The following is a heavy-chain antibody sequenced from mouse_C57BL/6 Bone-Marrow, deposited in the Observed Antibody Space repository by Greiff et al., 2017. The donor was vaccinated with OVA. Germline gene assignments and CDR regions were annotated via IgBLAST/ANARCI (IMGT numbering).Heavy chain of an antibody. J-gene: IGHJ1*03. CDR1: GFNFKNSY. V-gene: IGHV14-3*01. CDR2: IDPANGNT. Sequence: EVKLLESVAELVRPGASVTLSCTASGFNFKNSYMHWVKQRPEQGLEWIGRIDPANGNTKYAPKFQGKATITADTSSNTAYLQLSSLTSEDTAIYYCATAEATVPLGPHWYFDVWGTGTTVTVSS. CDR3: ATAEATVPLGPHWYFDV. D-gene: IGHD1-1*01.